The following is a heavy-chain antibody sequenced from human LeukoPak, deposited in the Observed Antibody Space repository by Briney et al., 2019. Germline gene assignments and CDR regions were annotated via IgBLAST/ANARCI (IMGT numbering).Heavy chain of an antibody. CDR3: AKDPGWPWHVKGIGDS. D-gene: IGHD6-13*01. CDR1: GFTFSSYG. CDR2: IWYDGSNI. Sequence: GGSLRLSCAASGFTFSSYGMHWVRQAPGKGLEWVAVIWYDGSNIYYPDSVKGRFTISRDNSKNMLYLQMNSLRVEDTAVYYCAKDPGWPWHVKGIGDSWGQGTLVTVSS. J-gene: IGHJ4*02. V-gene: IGHV3-33*06.